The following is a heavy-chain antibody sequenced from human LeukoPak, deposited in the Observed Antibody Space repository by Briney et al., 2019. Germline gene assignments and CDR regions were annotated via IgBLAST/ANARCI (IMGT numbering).Heavy chain of an antibody. CDR1: GFTFSSYA. V-gene: IGHV3-11*04. J-gene: IGHJ4*02. CDR3: ARERTPKHYYGSGTYDRYFDH. CDR2: ISSSGSTK. Sequence: PGGSLRLSCAASGFTFSSYAMSWIRQAPGKGLEWISFISSSGSTKYYADSVKGRFTISRDTTQNSLYLQMNSLRAEDTALYYCARERTPKHYYGSGTYDRYFDHWGQGTLVTVSS. D-gene: IGHD3-10*01.